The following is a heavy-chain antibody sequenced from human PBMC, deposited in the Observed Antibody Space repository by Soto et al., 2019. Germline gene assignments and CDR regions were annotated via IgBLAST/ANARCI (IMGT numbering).Heavy chain of an antibody. CDR3: ARCIGYYGSGSYLEGAFDI. J-gene: IGHJ3*02. Sequence: GESLKISCKGSGCSFTSYWIGWVRQMPGKGLEWMGIIYPGDSDTRYSPSFQGQVTISADKSISTAYLQWSSLKASDTAMYYCARCIGYYGSGSYLEGAFDIWGQGTMVTVSS. CDR2: IYPGDSDT. CDR1: GCSFTSYW. V-gene: IGHV5-51*01. D-gene: IGHD3-10*01.